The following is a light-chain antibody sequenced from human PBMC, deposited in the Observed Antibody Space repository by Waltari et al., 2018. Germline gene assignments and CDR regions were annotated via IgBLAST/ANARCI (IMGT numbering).Light chain of an antibody. CDR1: QTLNNNY. CDR3: QHYGSSPYL. Sequence: DTVLTQSPGTLSLSTGESVSLSCRASQTLNNNYLAWYQQKPGQAPGLLIHGTSKRATGVPDRFSGSVSGTDFTLTISRLEAEDSAVYYCQHYGSSPYLFGRGTKLEIK. V-gene: IGKV3-20*01. CDR2: GTS. J-gene: IGKJ2*01.